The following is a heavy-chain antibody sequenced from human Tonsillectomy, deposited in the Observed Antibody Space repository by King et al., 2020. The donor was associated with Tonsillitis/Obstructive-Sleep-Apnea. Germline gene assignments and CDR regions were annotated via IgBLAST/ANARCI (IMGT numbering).Heavy chain of an antibody. CDR1: GYMFTSYA. D-gene: IGHD6-25*01. CDR2: INTNTGNP. Sequence: VQLVESGSELKKPGASVKVSCKASGYMFTSYAINWVRQAPGQGLEWMGWINTNTGNPTYPQGFTGRFVFSLDTSVSTKYLQISSLKAEDTAVYYCAREVLYIPAAGHWYFVLWGRGTLVTVSS. J-gene: IGHJ2*01. V-gene: IGHV7-4-1*02. CDR3: AREVLYIPAAGHWYFVL.